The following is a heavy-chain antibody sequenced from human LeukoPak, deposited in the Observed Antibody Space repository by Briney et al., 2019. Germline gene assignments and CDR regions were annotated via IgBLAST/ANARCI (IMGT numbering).Heavy chain of an antibody. CDR3: AREDSSGWYGSFDY. CDR1: GGTFSSYA. CDR2: IIPILGIA. Sequence: SVKVSRKASGGTFSSYAISWVRQAPGQGLEWMGRIIPILGIANYAQKFQGRVTITADKSTSTAYMELSSLRSEDTAVYYCAREDSSGWYGSFDYWGQGTLVTVSS. D-gene: IGHD6-19*01. V-gene: IGHV1-69*04. J-gene: IGHJ4*02.